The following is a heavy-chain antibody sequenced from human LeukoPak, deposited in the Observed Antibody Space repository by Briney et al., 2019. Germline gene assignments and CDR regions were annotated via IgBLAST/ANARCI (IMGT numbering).Heavy chain of an antibody. D-gene: IGHD3-22*01. CDR3: AREPSYYDSSPARDDVAAFDI. V-gene: IGHV1-69*05. CDR2: IIPIFGTA. CDR1: GGTFSSYA. Sequence: SVKVSCKASGGTFSSYAISWVRQAPGQGLERMGWIIPIFGTANYAQKFQGRVTITTDESTSTAYMELSSLRSEDTAVYYCAREPSYYDSSPARDDVAAFDIWGQGTMVTVSS. J-gene: IGHJ3*02.